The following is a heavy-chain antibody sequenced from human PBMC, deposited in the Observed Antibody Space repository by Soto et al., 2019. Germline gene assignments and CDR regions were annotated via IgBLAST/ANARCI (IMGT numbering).Heavy chain of an antibody. CDR2: IYTSGNT. CDR3: ARESGDNWDYEAY. V-gene: IGHV4-4*07. J-gene: IGHJ4*02. D-gene: IGHD1-7*01. Sequence: SETLSLTCTVSGGSISSYHWSWIRQSAGKGLEWIGRIYTSGNTHYNPSLKSRVTVSIDTSKNQFFLTVNSVTAADSVVYYCARESGDNWDYEAYWGQGTPVTVSS. CDR1: GGSISSYH.